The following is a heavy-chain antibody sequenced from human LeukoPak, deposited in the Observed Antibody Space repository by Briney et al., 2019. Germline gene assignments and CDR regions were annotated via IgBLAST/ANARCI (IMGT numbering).Heavy chain of an antibody. CDR3: ARGGGIAARLIGMDV. D-gene: IGHD6-6*01. V-gene: IGHV4-4*07. CDR2: IYTSGST. J-gene: IGHJ6*02. Sequence: SETLSLTCTVSGGSISSYYWSWIRQPAGKGLEWIGRIYTSGSTNYNPSLKSRVTISVDTSKNQFSLKLSSVTAADTAVYYCARGGGIAARLIGMDVWGQGTTVTVSS. CDR1: GGSISSYY.